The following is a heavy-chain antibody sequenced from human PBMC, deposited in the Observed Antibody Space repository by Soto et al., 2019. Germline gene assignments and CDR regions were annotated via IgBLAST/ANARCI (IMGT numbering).Heavy chain of an antibody. V-gene: IGHV4-4*07. CDR3: AREMTIFGVVVGGFDY. Sequence: SESLSLTCTVSVGSVSSYYWSWIRQPAGKGLEWIGRIYTSGSTNYNPSLKSRVTMSVDTSKNQFSLKLSSVTAADTAVYYCAREMTIFGVVVGGFDYWGQGTLVTVSS. D-gene: IGHD3-3*01. CDR1: VGSVSSYY. CDR2: IYTSGST. J-gene: IGHJ4*02.